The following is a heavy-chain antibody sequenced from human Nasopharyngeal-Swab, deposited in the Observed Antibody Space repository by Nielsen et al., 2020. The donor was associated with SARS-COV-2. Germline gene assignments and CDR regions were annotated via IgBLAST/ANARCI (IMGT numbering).Heavy chain of an antibody. CDR2: INHSGST. CDR1: GGSFSGYY. V-gene: IGHV4-34*01. D-gene: IGHD4-17*01. J-gene: IGHJ6*02. CDR3: ARVYGDYVDYYYGMDV. Sequence: SETLSLTCAVYGGSFSGYYWSWIRQPPGKGLEWIGEINHSGSTNYNPSLKSRVTISVDTSKNQFSLKLSSVTAADTAVYYCARVYGDYVDYYYGMDVWGQGTTVTVSS.